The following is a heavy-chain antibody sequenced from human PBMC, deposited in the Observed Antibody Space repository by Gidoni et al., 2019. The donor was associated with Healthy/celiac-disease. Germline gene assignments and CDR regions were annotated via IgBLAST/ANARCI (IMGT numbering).Heavy chain of an antibody. CDR1: GGSFSGYY. CDR3: SLYYYDSRGYYFDY. V-gene: IGHV4-34*01. CDR2: INHSGST. J-gene: IGHJ4*02. D-gene: IGHD3-22*01. Sequence: QVQLQQWGAGLLKPSETLSLTCAVYGGSFSGYYWSWISQPPGKGLEWIGEINHSGSTNYNPSLKSRVTISVDTSKNQFSLKLSSVTAADTAVYYCSLYYYDSRGYYFDYWGQGTLVTVSS.